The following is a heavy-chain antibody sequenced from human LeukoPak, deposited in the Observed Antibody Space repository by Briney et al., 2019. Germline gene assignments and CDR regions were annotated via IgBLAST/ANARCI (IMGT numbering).Heavy chain of an antibody. J-gene: IGHJ4*02. V-gene: IGHV4-38-2*02. D-gene: IGHD4-17*01. Sequence: SETLSLACSVSGFSISIGYYWGWMRQPPGKGLEWIGNALHSGNTFYNPSLKSRVAISLDTSRNQLSMRLSSVTAADTAVYYCAMITVTTGVDSWGQGTLVTVSS. CDR3: AMITVTTGVDS. CDR1: GFSISIGYY. CDR2: ALHSGNT.